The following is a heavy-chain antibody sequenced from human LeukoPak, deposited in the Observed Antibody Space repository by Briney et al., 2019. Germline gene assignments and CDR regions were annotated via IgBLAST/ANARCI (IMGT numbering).Heavy chain of an antibody. J-gene: IGHJ4*02. CDR3: AIAAGWELGY. CDR2: IKEDASEE. V-gene: IGHV3-7*01. Sequence: GGPLRLSCAVSGFTSSRHWMSWVRQTPEKGLEWVANIKEDASEENYVDSVKGRFTISRDNAKNSLYLQMNSLRAEDTAVYYCAIAAGWELGYWGQGTLVTVS. CDR1: GFTSSRHW. D-gene: IGHD6-25*01.